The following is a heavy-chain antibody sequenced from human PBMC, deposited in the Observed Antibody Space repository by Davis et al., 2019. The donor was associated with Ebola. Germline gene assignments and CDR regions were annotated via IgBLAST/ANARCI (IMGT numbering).Heavy chain of an antibody. Sequence: SETLSLTCTVSGDSIGNSYWSWIRQAPGKGLEWIGYVSYTGNSHYSPSLRGRATISLDTSKNQFSLRLTSVTAADTAVYYCARSHSDWLLPFDYWGQGTLATVSS. J-gene: IGHJ4*02. CDR3: ARSHSDWLLPFDY. V-gene: IGHV4-59*01. CDR1: GDSIGNSY. D-gene: IGHD3-9*01. CDR2: VSYTGNS.